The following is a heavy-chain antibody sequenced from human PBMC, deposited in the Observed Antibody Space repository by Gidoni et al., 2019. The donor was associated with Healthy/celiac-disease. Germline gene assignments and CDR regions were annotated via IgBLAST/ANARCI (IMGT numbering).Heavy chain of an antibody. CDR1: GFPFSSYG. D-gene: IGHD6-13*01. Sequence: QVQLVESGGGVVQPGRSLRLSCAASGFPFSSYGMHWVRQAPGKGLEWMAVISYDGSNKLYADSVKGRFTISRDNSKNTLYLQMSSLRAEDTALYYCAKLNLAAANYYYYGMDVWGQGTTVTVSS. CDR2: ISYDGSNK. V-gene: IGHV3-30*18. CDR3: AKLNLAAANYYYYGMDV. J-gene: IGHJ6*02.